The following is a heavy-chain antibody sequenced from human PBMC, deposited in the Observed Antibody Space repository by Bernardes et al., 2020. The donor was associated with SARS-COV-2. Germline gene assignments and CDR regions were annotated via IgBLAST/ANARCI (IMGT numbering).Heavy chain of an antibody. D-gene: IGHD3-10*01. CDR1: GFTFDDYA. Sequence: GGSLGLSCAASGFTFDDYAMNWVRQAPGKGLEWVSGISRYRGNISYEDSVKGRFTISRDNAKNSLYLQMNSLRAEDTALYYCAKGDGYYGSGHNYWGQGTLVTVSS. CDR3: AKGDGYYGSGHNY. V-gene: IGHV3-9*01. CDR2: ISRYRGNI. J-gene: IGHJ4*02.